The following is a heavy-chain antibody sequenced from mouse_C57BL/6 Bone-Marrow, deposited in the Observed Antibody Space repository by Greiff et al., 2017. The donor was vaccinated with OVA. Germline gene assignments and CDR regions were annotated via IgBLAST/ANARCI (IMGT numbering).Heavy chain of an antibody. CDR1: GYTFTDYY. CDR2: INPNNGGT. J-gene: IGHJ3*01. V-gene: IGHV1-26*01. CDR3: ARSGSGFAY. D-gene: IGHD3-1*01. Sequence: EVQLQQSGPELVKPGASVKISCKASGYTFTDYYMHWVKQSHGKSLEWIGEINPNNGGTSYNQKFKGKATLTVDKSSSTAYMGLRSLTSEDSAVYYCARSGSGFAYWGQGTLVTVSA.